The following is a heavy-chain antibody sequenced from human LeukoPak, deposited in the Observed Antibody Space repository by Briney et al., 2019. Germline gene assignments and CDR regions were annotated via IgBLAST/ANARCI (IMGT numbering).Heavy chain of an antibody. Sequence: PGGSLRLSCAAPGFTFSSYAMSWVRQAPGKGLEWVSAISGSGGRAYYADSVKGRFTISRDNSKNTLYLQMNSLRAEDTAVYYCAKEQNSKGYFDYWGQGTLVTVSS. CDR1: GFTFSSYA. CDR3: AKEQNSKGYFDY. J-gene: IGHJ4*02. CDR2: ISGSGGRA. V-gene: IGHV3-23*01. D-gene: IGHD4-23*01.